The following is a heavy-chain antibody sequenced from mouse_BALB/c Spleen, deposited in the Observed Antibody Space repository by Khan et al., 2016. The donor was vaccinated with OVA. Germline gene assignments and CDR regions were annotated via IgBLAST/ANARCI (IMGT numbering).Heavy chain of an antibody. Sequence: EVQLQQSGPELMKPGASGKISCKASGYSFTTYYIHWVKQSPGKSLEWIGYIDPFSGDTTYNQKFKGMATLTVDKSSSTSYLHISNLTSEDSAVYYCTRHGYVAWFTYWGQGTLVTVSA. D-gene: IGHD2-2*01. CDR1: GYSFTTYY. CDR3: TRHGYVAWFTY. J-gene: IGHJ3*01. V-gene: IGHV1S135*01. CDR2: IDPFSGDT.